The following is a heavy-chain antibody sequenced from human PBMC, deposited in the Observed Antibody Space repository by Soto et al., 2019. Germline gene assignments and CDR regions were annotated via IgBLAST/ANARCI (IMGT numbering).Heavy chain of an antibody. D-gene: IGHD7-27*01. V-gene: IGHV4-30-4*01. CDR1: GGSISTVDYW. Sequence: QVQLQESGPGLVKPSQTLSLTCTVSGGSISTVDYWWSWIRQSPDMGLEWIGHIYDGGRTYNNPSLESXXNXSXXTSKSQLSRTLSSGSAADTAVYYCARGPSGDKVDSWGQGTLVTVSS. CDR3: ARGPSGDKVDS. J-gene: IGHJ4*02. CDR2: IYDGGRT.